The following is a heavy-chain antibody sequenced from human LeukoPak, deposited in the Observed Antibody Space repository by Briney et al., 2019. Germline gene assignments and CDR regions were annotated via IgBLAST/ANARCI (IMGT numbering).Heavy chain of an antibody. CDR2: LYSGSDT. D-gene: IGHD3-3*02. J-gene: IGHJ2*01. Sequence: GGSLRLSCAASGFTISTNYMNWLRQAPGKGLEWVSILYSGSDTYYPDSVEGRFIISRDSSKNTLSLQMNDLRVEDTAVYYCARVGDHFHWYLDLWGRGTLVTVSS. CDR1: GFTISTNY. V-gene: IGHV3-53*01. CDR3: ARVGDHFHWYLDL.